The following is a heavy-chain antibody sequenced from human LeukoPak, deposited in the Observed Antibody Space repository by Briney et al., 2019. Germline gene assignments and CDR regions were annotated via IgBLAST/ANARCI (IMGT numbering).Heavy chain of an antibody. CDR1: GGTFSSYA. Sequence: SVRVSCKASGGTFSSYAISWVRQAPGQGLEWMGGIIPIFGTANYAQKFQGRVTITTDESTSTAYMELSSLRSEDTAVYYCARGRGAVAPLPSWGQGTLVTVSS. V-gene: IGHV1-69*05. J-gene: IGHJ4*02. CDR3: ARGRGAVAPLPS. CDR2: IIPIFGTA. D-gene: IGHD6-19*01.